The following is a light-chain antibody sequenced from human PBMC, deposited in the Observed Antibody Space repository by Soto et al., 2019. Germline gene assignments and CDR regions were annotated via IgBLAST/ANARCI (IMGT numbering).Light chain of an antibody. Sequence: DIPMTQSPSTLSASVGDTVTITCRASQGVSRWLNWYQQKSGKATRLLIYEASNLEIGVPSRFSGSGSGTEFILTINSLQPADSATYYCQQFNSKVWTFGQGTRWIS. J-gene: IGKJ1*01. CDR2: EAS. CDR1: QGVSRW. CDR3: QQFNSKVWT. V-gene: IGKV1-5*01.